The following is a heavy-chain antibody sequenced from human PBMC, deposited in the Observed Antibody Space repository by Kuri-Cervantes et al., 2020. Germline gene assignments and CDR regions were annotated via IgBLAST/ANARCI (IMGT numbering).Heavy chain of an antibody. CDR3: ARGPTGGVGGVNFYGMDV. CDR2: ISWNSGSI. CDR1: GFTFDDYA. Sequence: SLKISCAASGFTFDDYAMHWVRQAPGKGLEWVSGISWNSGSIGYADSVKGRFTISRDNSKNTLYLQMNSLRAEDTAVYYCARGPTGGVGGVNFYGMDVWGQGTMVTVSS. V-gene: IGHV3-9*01. D-gene: IGHD3-16*01. J-gene: IGHJ6*02.